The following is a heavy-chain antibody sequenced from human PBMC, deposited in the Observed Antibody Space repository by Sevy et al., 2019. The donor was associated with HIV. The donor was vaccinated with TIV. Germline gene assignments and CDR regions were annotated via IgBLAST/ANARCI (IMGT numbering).Heavy chain of an antibody. CDR1: GGSISSSSYY. V-gene: IGHV4-39*01. J-gene: IGHJ6*02. CDR2: IYYSGST. Sequence: SETLSLTCTVSGGSISSSSYYWGWIRQPPGKGLEWIGSIYYSGSTYYNPSLKSRVTISVDTSKNQFSLKLGSVTAADTAVYYCARPSRGMALERGYYYYGMDVWGQGTTVTVSS. D-gene: IGHD1-1*01. CDR3: ARPSRGMALERGYYYYGMDV.